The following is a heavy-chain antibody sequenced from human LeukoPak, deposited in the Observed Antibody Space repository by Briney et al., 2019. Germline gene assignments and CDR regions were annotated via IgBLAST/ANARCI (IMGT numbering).Heavy chain of an antibody. CDR1: GFIFSTYV. CDR2: INTSGGRT. J-gene: IGHJ4*02. Sequence: GGSLRLSCAASGFIFSTYVMTWVRQVPGKGLEWVSSINTSGGRTHYADSVKGRFTISRDNSENTLYLQMSGLRVEDTAVYYCAKQAFGDYLYYFDHWGQGTLVTVSS. CDR3: AKQAFGDYLYYFDH. D-gene: IGHD4-17*01. V-gene: IGHV3-23*01.